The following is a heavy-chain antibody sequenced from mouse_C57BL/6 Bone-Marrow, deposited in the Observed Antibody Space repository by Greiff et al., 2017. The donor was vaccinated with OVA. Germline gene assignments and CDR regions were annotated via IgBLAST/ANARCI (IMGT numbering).Heavy chain of an antibody. V-gene: IGHV1-54*01. CDR3: ARSGYSSMDY. CDR1: GYAFTNYL. D-gene: IGHD2-3*01. CDR2: INPGSGGT. J-gene: IGHJ4*01. Sequence: QVQLQQSGAELVRPGTSVKVSCKASGYAFTNYLIEWVKQRPGQGLEWIGVINPGSGGTNYNEKFKGKATLTADKSSSTADMQLSSLTSEDSAVYFCARSGYSSMDYWGQGTSVTVSS.